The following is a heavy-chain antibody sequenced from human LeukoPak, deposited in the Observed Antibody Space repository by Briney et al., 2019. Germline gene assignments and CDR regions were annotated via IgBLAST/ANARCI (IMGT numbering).Heavy chain of an antibody. CDR2: ISGSGGTT. J-gene: IGHJ5*02. D-gene: IGHD4-11*01. CDR3: AKRNDWFDP. V-gene: IGHV3-23*01. CDR1: GFTFSSYA. Sequence: PGGSLRLSCGASGFTFSSYAMSWVRQAPGKGLEWVSAISGSGGTTNYADSAKGRFTISRDNSRNTLYLQMNSLRAEDTAVYYCAKRNDWFDPWGQGTLVTVSS.